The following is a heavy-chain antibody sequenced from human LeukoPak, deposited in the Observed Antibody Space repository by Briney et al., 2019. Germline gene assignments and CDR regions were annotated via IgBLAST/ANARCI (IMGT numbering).Heavy chain of an antibody. CDR2: IIPIFGTA. D-gene: IGHD3-3*01. CDR1: GGIFRSYA. Sequence: SVKVSCKASGGIFRSYAISWVRQAPGQGLEWMGGIIPIFGTANYAQKFQGRVTITADESTSTAYMELSSLRSEDTAVYYCARDYDFWSGYYTSRDYYYYMDVWGKGTTVTVSS. J-gene: IGHJ6*03. CDR3: ARDYDFWSGYYTSRDYYYYMDV. V-gene: IGHV1-69*13.